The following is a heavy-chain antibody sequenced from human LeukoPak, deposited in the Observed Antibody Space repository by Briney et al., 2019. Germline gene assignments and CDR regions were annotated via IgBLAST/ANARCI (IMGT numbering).Heavy chain of an antibody. D-gene: IGHD1-14*01. Sequence: SETLSNTCPGNRGSFNGYYWSWIRQPPGKGPEWIGQIKYSRNTNYNPSLKSRVIISLLSSKNQFSLKLSSVTAADTAVYYCARGLRGTPKHQPAELWGQGTLVTVSS. CDR2: IKYSRNT. V-gene: IGHV4-34*01. CDR3: ARGLRGTPKHQPAEL. CDR1: RGSFNGYY. J-gene: IGHJ4*02.